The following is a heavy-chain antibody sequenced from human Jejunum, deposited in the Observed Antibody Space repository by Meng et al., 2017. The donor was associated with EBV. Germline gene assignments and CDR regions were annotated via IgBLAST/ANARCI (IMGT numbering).Heavy chain of an antibody. J-gene: IGHJ4*02. V-gene: IGHV3-30-3*01. CDR3: ARDHSPSD. Sequence: VQLVVSGXXXXXPXRSLRLSCAASGFRFSSYAMHWVRQAPGKGPEWVALISYDETNTYYADSVRGRFTISRDNSKNTLYLQMNSLRAEDTAVYYCARDHSPSDWGQGTLVTVSS. CDR1: GFRFSSYA. CDR2: ISYDETNT.